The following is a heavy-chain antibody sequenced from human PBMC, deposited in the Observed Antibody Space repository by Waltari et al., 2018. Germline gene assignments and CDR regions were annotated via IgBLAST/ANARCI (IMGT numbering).Heavy chain of an antibody. D-gene: IGHD4-17*01. CDR2: IYHSGST. J-gene: IGHJ5*02. V-gene: IGHV4-39*01. CDR3: ARQPDTVTKWFDP. CDR1: GGSISSSSYY. Sequence: QLQLQESGPGLVKPSETLSLTCTVSGGSISSSSYYWGWIRQPPGKGLEWIGSIYHSGSTYDNPSLKRRVTISVDTSKNQFSLNLSSVTAADTAVYYCARQPDTVTKWFDPWGQGTLVIVSS.